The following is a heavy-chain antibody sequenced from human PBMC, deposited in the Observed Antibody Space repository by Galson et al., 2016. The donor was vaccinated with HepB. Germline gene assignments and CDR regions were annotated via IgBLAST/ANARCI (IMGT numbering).Heavy chain of an antibody. D-gene: IGHD6-6*01. CDR1: GFSFSSYA. V-gene: IGHV3-23*01. Sequence: SLRLSCAASGFSFSSYAMSWVRQAPGKGLEWVSTITGRGTSTYSADSVEGRFTISRDNSKSTLYLQMNGLRAEDTAVYYCAKDPQWTTSSRGAFDVWGQGTMLAVFS. CDR3: AKDPQWTTSSRGAFDV. CDR2: ITGRGTST. J-gene: IGHJ3*01.